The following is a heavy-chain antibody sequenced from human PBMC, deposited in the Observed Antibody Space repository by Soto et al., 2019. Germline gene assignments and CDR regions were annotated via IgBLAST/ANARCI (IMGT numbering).Heavy chain of an antibody. J-gene: IGHJ4*02. CDR1: GYSFTSYW. CDR2: IYPGDSDT. V-gene: IGHV5-51*01. Sequence: PGASLKSSYKGFGYSFTSYWIGWVRQMPGKGLEWMGIIYPGDSDTRYSPSFQGQVTISADKSISTAYLQWSSLKASDTAMYYCARQEEVYLFDYWAQGTLDTVSS. CDR3: ARQEEVYLFDY. D-gene: IGHD6-6*01.